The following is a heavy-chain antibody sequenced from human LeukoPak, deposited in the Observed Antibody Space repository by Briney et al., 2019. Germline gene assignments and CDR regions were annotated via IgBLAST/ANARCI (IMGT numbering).Heavy chain of an antibody. CDR2: ISGSGGST. Sequence: GGSLRLSCAAPGFTFSSYAMSWVRQAPGKGLEWVSAISGSGGSTYYADSVKGRFTISRDNSKNTLYLQMNSLRAEDTAVYYCAKDAPDYDFWSGSTAYYFDYWGQGTLVTVSS. CDR3: AKDAPDYDFWSGSTAYYFDY. D-gene: IGHD3-3*01. V-gene: IGHV3-23*01. CDR1: GFTFSSYA. J-gene: IGHJ4*02.